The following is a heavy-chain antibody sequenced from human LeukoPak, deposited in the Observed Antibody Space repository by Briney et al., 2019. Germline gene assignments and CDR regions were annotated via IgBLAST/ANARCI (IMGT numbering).Heavy chain of an antibody. V-gene: IGHV3-23*01. J-gene: IGHJ4*02. CDR3: AKHFQSSGWFWDY. D-gene: IGHD6-19*01. CDR2: ISGSGSGR. CDR1: GFTYSSFA. Sequence: GGSLRLSCAAFGFTYSSFAMSWVRQAPGKGLEWVSTISGSGSGRYYADSVKGRFTISRDNFKNTLYLQMNSLRAEDTAIYYCAKHFQSSGWFWDYWGQGTLVTVSS.